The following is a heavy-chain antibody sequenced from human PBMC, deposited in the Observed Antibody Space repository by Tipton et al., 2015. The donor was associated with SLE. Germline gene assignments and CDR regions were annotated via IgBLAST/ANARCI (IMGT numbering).Heavy chain of an antibody. Sequence: LRLSCTVSRGSITSGGYYWSWIRQHPGEGLEWIGYIYYSGTTYYNPSLKSRVSISVDTSKTQLSLNLSSVTAADTAMYYCERVRLISVVSEPYDYNDVWGKGTTVPGSS. V-gene: IGHV4-31*03. D-gene: IGHD3-22*01. J-gene: IGHJ6*03. CDR3: ERVRLISVVSEPYDYNDV. CDR1: RGSITSGGYY. CDR2: IYYSGTT.